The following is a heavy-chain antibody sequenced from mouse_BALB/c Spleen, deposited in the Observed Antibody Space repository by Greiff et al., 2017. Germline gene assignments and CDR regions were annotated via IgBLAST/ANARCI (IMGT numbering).Heavy chain of an antibody. Sequence: EVKLVESGGGLVQPGGSLKLSCAASGFTFSSYTMSWVRQTPEKRLEWVAYISNGGGSTYYPDTVKGRFTISRDNAKNTLYLQMSSLKSEDTAMYYCARGDYRSPLAYWGQGTLVTVSA. CDR3: ARGDYRSPLAY. CDR2: ISNGGGST. J-gene: IGHJ3*01. V-gene: IGHV5-12-2*01. D-gene: IGHD2-14*01. CDR1: GFTFSSYT.